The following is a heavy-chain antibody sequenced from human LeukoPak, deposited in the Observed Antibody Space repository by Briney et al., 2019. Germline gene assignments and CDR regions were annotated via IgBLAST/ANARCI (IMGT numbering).Heavy chain of an antibody. V-gene: IGHV4-38-2*01. CDR2: IYHSGTI. Sequence: SETLSLTCAVSGYSISSGYYWGWIRQPPGKGLEWIGTIYHSGTIYYNPSLKSRVTISVDTSQNQFSLKVTSVTASDTAVYYCARQGNCGGGSCYNWFGPRGQGTLLTVSS. J-gene: IGHJ5*02. D-gene: IGHD2-15*01. CDR3: ARQGNCGGGSCYNWFGP. CDR1: GYSISSGYY.